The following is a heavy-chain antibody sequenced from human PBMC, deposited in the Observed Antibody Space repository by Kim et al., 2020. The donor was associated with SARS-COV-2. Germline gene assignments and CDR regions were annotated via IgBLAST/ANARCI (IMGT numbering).Heavy chain of an antibody. Sequence: GGSLRLSCAASGFTFSSYEMNWVRQAPGKGLEWVSYISNSASTIYYADSVKGRFTISRDNAKNSLYLQMNSLRAEDTAVYYCAREQQLPGDDAFDIWGQGTMVTVSS. D-gene: IGHD6-13*01. V-gene: IGHV3-48*03. CDR3: AREQQLPGDDAFDI. CDR2: ISNSASTI. J-gene: IGHJ3*02. CDR1: GFTFSSYE.